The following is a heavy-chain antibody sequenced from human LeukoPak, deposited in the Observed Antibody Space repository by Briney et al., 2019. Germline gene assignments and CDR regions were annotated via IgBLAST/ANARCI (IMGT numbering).Heavy chain of an antibody. D-gene: IGHD2-8*01. CDR1: GYTFTSYY. V-gene: IGHV1-46*01. Sequence: ASVKVSCKASGYTFTSYYMHWVRQAPGQGLEWMGIINPSGGSTSYAQKFQGRVTMTRDMSTSTVYMELSSLRSEDTAVYYCARGRVYATRSGYYYYYYMDVWGKGTTVTVSS. CDR2: INPSGGST. CDR3: ARGRVYATRSGYYYYYYMDV. J-gene: IGHJ6*03.